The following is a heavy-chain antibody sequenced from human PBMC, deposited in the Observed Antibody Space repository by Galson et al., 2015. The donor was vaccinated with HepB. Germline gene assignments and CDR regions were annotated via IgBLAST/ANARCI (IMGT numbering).Heavy chain of an antibody. CDR3: AKGGGYSGYDSDFY. D-gene: IGHD5-12*01. V-gene: IGHV3-30*18. CDR2: ISYDGSNK. J-gene: IGHJ4*02. CDR1: GFTFSSYG. Sequence: SLRLSCAASGFTFSSYGMYWVRQAPGKGLEWVAVISYDGSNKYYADSVKGRFTISRDNSKNTLYLQMNSLRAEDTAVYYCAKGGGYSGYDSDFYWGQGTLVTVSS.